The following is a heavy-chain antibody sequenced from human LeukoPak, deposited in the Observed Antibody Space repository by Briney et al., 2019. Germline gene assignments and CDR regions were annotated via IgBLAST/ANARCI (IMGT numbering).Heavy chain of an antibody. Sequence: GGSLRLSCAASGFTFSDYYMSWIRQAPGKGREWVSYISSSGSTIYYADSVKGRFAISRDNAKNSLYLQMNSLRADDTAVYYCVRVGTDSPWLWDYWGQGTLVTVSS. CDR1: GFTFSDYY. J-gene: IGHJ4*02. V-gene: IGHV3-11*04. CDR2: ISSSGSTI. D-gene: IGHD5-18*01. CDR3: VRVGTDSPWLWDY.